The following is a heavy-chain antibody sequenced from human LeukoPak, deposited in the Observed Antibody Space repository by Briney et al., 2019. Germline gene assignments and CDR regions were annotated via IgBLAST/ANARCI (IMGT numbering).Heavy chain of an antibody. V-gene: IGHV3-30*02. CDR1: EFAFSSYG. Sequence: GGSLRLSCAASEFAFSSYGMHWVRQAPGKGLEWVAFIRYDGSDEYYTDSVKGRFTISRDNSKNTLYLQMNSLRAEDTAVYYCAKFPGTKIVVVPAAVDYWGQGTLVTVSS. D-gene: IGHD2-2*01. J-gene: IGHJ4*02. CDR3: AKFPGTKIVVVPAAVDY. CDR2: IRYDGSDE.